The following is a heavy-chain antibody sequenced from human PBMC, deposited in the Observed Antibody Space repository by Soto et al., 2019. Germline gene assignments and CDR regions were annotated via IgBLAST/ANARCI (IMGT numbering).Heavy chain of an antibody. J-gene: IGHJ4*02. CDR1: GFTVGSKY. V-gene: IGHV3-74*01. D-gene: IGHD3-9*01. CDR3: AKYLFPTLRYFDR. CDR2: INGDGSST. Sequence: GGSLKLSCAASGFTVGSKYMSWFRQCPGKGLEWVSLINGDGSSTSYADSVKGRFTISRDNAKNTLYLQMNSLRAEDTAVYYCAKYLFPTLRYFDRWGQGTLVTVSS.